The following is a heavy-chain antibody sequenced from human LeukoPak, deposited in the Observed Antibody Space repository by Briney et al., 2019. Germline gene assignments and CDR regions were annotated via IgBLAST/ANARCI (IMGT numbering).Heavy chain of an antibody. CDR3: ARDSSYGYDY. Sequence: GGSLRLSCAASGFTFSNYWMLWVRQAPGKGLVWVSRIKSDGTYTTYADSVKGRFTISRDNAKNTLYLQMNSLRAEDTAVYYCARDSSYGYDYWGQGTLVTVSS. J-gene: IGHJ4*02. CDR2: IKSDGTYT. D-gene: IGHD5-18*01. CDR1: GFTFSNYW. V-gene: IGHV3-74*01.